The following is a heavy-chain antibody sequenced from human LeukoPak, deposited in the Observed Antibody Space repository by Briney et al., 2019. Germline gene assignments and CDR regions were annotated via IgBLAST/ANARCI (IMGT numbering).Heavy chain of an antibody. CDR1: GFTFDDYA. CDR2: ISGDGGST. D-gene: IGHD5-12*01. Sequence: GALGRSCAASGFTFDDYAMHWVRQAPGKGLEWVSLISGDGGSTYYADSVKGRFTISRDNSKNSLYLQMNSLRTEDTALYYCAKDIGYSGYDSGTNNWFDPWGQGTLVTVSS. CDR3: AKDIGYSGYDSGTNNWFDP. V-gene: IGHV3-43*02. J-gene: IGHJ5*02.